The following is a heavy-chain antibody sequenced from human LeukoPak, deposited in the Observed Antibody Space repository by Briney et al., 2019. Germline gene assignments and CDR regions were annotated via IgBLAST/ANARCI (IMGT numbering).Heavy chain of an antibody. CDR1: GGSISSYY. D-gene: IGHD3-16*01. CDR3: VRDHVSPGLSNWFDP. J-gene: IGHJ5*02. CDR2: IYTSGGT. V-gene: IGHV4-4*07. Sequence: KPSETLSLTCTVSGGSISSYYWSWIRQPAGKGLEWIGRIYTSGGTNYNPSLKSRVTISVDTSKNQFSLKVTSVTASDTAMYYCVRDHVSPGLSNWFDPWGQGTLVTVSS.